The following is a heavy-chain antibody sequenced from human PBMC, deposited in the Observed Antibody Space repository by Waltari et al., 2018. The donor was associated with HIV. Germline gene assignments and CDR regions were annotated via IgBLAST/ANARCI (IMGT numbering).Heavy chain of an antibody. Sequence: VQLVESGGGLVQPGGSLRLSCAASGFTFSSYWMSWVRQAPGKGLEWVANIKQDGSEKYYVDSVKGRFTISRDNAKNSLYLQMNSLRAEDTAVYYCARDGAVDTVTPDYWGQGTLVTVSS. D-gene: IGHD4-17*01. CDR3: ARDGAVDTVTPDY. J-gene: IGHJ4*02. CDR2: IKQDGSEK. CDR1: GFTFSSYW. V-gene: IGHV3-7*01.